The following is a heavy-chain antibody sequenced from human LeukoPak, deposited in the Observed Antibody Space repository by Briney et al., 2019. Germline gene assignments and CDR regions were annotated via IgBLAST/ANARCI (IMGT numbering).Heavy chain of an antibody. CDR2: IYSSGST. J-gene: IGHJ6*04. V-gene: IGHV4-61*02. Sequence: SETLSLTCTVSGGSITSDSQYWSWIRQPAGKGLEWIVRIYSSGSTHYNPSLKSRVTISVDTSKNQFSLKLSSVTAADTAVYYCARESDSSGWYSLWGKGTTVTVSS. D-gene: IGHD6-19*01. CDR3: ARESDSSGWYSL. CDR1: GGSITSDSQY.